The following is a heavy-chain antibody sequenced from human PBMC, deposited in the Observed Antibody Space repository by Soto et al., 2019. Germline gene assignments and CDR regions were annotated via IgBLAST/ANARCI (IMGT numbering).Heavy chain of an antibody. J-gene: IGHJ5*02. CDR1: GYSFTSYW. D-gene: IGHD6-13*01. V-gene: IGHV5-10-1*01. CDR3: ARGARKAVAGTRWFDP. Sequence: RGESLKISCKGSGYSFTSYWISWVRQMPGKGLEWMGRIDPSDSYTNYSPSFQGHVTISADKSISTAYLQWSSLKASDTAMYYCARGARKAVAGTRWFDPWGQGTLVTVSS. CDR2: IDPSDSYT.